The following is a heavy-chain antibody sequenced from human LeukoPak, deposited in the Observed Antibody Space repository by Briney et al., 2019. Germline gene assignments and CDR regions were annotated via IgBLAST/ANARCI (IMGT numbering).Heavy chain of an antibody. CDR1: GGTFSSYA. CDR2: IIPIFGTA. V-gene: IGHV1-69*05. J-gene: IGHJ6*03. Sequence: KVSCKASGGTFSSYAISWVRQAPGQGLEWMGGIIPIFGTANYAQKFQGRVTITTDESTSTAYMEPSSLGSEDTAVYYCARERGYSYQKPYYYYMDVWGKGTTVTVSS. CDR3: ARERGYSYQKPYYYYMDV. D-gene: IGHD5-18*01.